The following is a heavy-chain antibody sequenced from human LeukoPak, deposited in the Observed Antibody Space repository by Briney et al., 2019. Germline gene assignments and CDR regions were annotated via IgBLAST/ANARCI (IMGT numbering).Heavy chain of an antibody. CDR2: IYYDGSSK. D-gene: IGHD3-10*01. Sequence: PGGSLRLSCAASGFTFSNYGIHWVRQAPGKGLEWVAFIYYDGSSKYYADSVKGRFTISRDNSKNTVYLQMNSLRGEDTAVYYCARRQLLWFGELSAFDIWGQGTMVTVSS. CDR3: ARRQLLWFGELSAFDI. J-gene: IGHJ3*02. CDR1: GFTFSNYG. V-gene: IGHV3-30*19.